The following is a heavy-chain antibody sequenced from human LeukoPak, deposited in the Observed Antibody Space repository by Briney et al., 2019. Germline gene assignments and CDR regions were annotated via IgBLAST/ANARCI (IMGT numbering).Heavy chain of an antibody. CDR3: ARDLLSSSWVYFQH. Sequence: PSETLSLTCTVSGGSISGYYWSWIRQPPGEGLEWIGYIYNSGSTKYNPSLKSRVTISVDTSKNQFSLKLSSVTAADTAVYYCARDLLSSSWVYFQHWGQGTLVTVSS. D-gene: IGHD6-13*01. CDR2: IYNSGST. CDR1: GGSISGYY. V-gene: IGHV4-59*01. J-gene: IGHJ1*01.